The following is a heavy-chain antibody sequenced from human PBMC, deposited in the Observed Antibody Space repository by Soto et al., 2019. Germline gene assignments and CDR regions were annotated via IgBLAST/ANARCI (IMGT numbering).Heavy chain of an antibody. CDR3: AKGRYDFWSPYYFDS. CDR2: ITWNSRVL. V-gene: IGHV3-9*01. J-gene: IGHJ4*02. D-gene: IGHD3-3*01. CDR1: GLNFDDFA. Sequence: SLRLSCVGTGLNFDDFAMHWVRHAPGKGLEWVSGITWNSRVLAYADSVKGRFTISRDNARNSLYLQMDSLRDEDTALYYCAKGRYDFWSPYYFDSWGQGTLVTVSS.